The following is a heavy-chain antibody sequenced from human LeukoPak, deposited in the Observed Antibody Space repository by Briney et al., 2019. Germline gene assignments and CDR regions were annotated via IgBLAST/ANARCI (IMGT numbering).Heavy chain of an antibody. CDR1: GGSFSNYY. CDR2: INHSGDT. CDR3: ARGGLRFLEQTTYSLDV. Sequence: SETLSLTCAVYGGSFSNYYWTWFRQPPGKGLEWIGEINHSGDTNYSPSLKSRVTTSIDTSKSQFSLKLTSVTAADTAVYYRARGGLRFLEQTTYSLDVWGQGTMVTVSS. D-gene: IGHD3-3*01. V-gene: IGHV4-34*01. J-gene: IGHJ3*01.